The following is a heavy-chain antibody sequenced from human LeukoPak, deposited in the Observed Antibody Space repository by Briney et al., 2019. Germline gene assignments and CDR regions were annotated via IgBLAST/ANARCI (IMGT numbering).Heavy chain of an antibody. CDR3: ARVSIRGIPITHY. D-gene: IGHD1-20*01. V-gene: IGHV3-21*01. CDR2: ISSSSSYI. CDR1: GFTFSSYS. J-gene: IGHJ4*02. Sequence: PGGSLRLSCAASGFTFSSYSMNWVRQAPGKGLEWVSSISSSSSYIYYADSVKGRFTISRDNAKNSLYLQMNSLRAEDTAVYYCARVSIRGIPITHYWGQGTLVTVSS.